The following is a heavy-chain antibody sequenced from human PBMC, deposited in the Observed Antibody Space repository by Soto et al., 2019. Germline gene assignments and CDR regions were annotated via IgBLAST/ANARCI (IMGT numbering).Heavy chain of an antibody. CDR2: IYYSVST. CDR3: ASLLGQAKKSSWYYFDY. J-gene: IGHJ4*02. D-gene: IGHD5-12*01. CDR1: GGSISSGGYY. Sequence: SETLSLTCTVSGGSISSGGYYWSWIRQHPGKCLEWIWYIYYSVSTYYNPSLKSRVTISVDTSKNQFSLKLSSVTAADTAVYYCASLLGQAKKSSWYYFDYWGQGTLVTVSS. V-gene: IGHV4-31*03.